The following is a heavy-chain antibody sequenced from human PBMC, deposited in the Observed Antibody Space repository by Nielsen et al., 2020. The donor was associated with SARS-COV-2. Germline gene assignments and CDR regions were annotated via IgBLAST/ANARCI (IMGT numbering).Heavy chain of an antibody. CDR2: ISGSGGST. V-gene: IGHV3-23*01. CDR1: GFTFSSYA. D-gene: IGHD2-2*01. J-gene: IGHJ4*02. CDR3: AKDPSKIVPAATRSDY. Sequence: GGSLRLSCAASGFTFSSYAMSWVHQAPGKGLEWVSAISGSGGSTYYADSVKGRFTISRDNSKNTLYLQMNSLRAEDTAVYYCAKDPSKIVPAATRSDYWGQGTLVTVSS.